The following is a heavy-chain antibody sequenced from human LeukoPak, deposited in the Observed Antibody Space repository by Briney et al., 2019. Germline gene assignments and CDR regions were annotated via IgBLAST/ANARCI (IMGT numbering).Heavy chain of an antibody. D-gene: IGHD3-16*01. CDR3: AKTFGGDFDY. J-gene: IGHJ4*02. CDR2: ISGSGGST. Sequence: GGSLRLSCAASGFTFSSYGMSWVRQAPGKGLEWVSAISGSGGSTYYADSVKGRFTISRDNSRNTLYLQMNSLRAEDTAVYYCAKTFGGDFDYWGQGTLVTVSS. CDR1: GFTFSSYG. V-gene: IGHV3-23*01.